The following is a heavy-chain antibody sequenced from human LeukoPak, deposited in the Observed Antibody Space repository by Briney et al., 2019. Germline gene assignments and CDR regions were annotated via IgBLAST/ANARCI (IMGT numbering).Heavy chain of an antibody. Sequence: GESLKISCKISGYSFTSYWIAWVRQMPGKGLEWMGIIYPGDFDTRYSPSFQGQVIISVDKSISTAYLQWSSLKASDTAMYYCARPKVAYCGGDSYFGFDCWGQGTLVTVSS. J-gene: IGHJ4*02. V-gene: IGHV5-51*01. D-gene: IGHD2-21*02. CDR2: IYPGDFDT. CDR1: GYSFTSYW. CDR3: ARPKVAYCGGDSYFGFDC.